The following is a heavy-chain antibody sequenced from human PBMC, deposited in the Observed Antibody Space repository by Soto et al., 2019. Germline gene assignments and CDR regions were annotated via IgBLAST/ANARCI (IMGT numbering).Heavy chain of an antibody. D-gene: IGHD1-26*01. CDR1: GDSVTSVNYF. V-gene: IGHV4-61*01. J-gene: IGHJ4*02. CDR3: ARGEGNSSYAYHFDT. Sequence: SETLSLTCAVSGDSVTSVNYFWTWIRQPPGGGLEWIGYISNSGISKYKPSLKSLVAMSQDTSKNQFSLNLHSVIAADTAVYFCARGEGNSSYAYHFDTWGQGALVTVSS. CDR2: ISNSGIS.